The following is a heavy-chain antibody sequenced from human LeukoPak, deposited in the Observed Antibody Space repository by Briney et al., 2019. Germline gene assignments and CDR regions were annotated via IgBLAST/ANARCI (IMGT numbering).Heavy chain of an antibody. CDR2: SNAGNGNT. CDR1: GYTFTSYA. CDR3: ARDPTPTSDEYYYDSSGYSDY. D-gene: IGHD3-22*01. V-gene: IGHV1-3*02. J-gene: IGHJ4*02. Sequence: ASVKVSCKASGYTFTSYAMHWVHQAPGQRLEWMGWSNAGNGNTKYSQEFQGRVTITADKSTSTAYMELSSLRSEDTAVYYCARDPTPTSDEYYYDSSGYSDYWGQGTLVTVSS.